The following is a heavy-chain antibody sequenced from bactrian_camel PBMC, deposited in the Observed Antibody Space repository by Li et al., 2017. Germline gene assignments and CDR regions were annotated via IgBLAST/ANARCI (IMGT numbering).Heavy chain of an antibody. Sequence: VQLVESGGGLVQPGGSLRLSCAASGFTISSYSMTWVRQAPGKGLEWVLRINSGGGSTYYADSVKGRFTISRDNDKNTMYLQMNSLNTDDTAVYYCAAKWAMAGDTWLAPEYTYWGQGTQVTVS. CDR3: AAKWAMAGDTWLAPEYTY. V-gene: IGHV3S40*01. D-gene: IGHD3*01. CDR1: GFTISSYS. CDR2: INSGGGST. J-gene: IGHJ4*01.